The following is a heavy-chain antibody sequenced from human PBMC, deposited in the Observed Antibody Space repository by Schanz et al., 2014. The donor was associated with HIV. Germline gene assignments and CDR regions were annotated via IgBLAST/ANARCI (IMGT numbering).Heavy chain of an antibody. J-gene: IGHJ6*02. CDR1: GFTFKNYG. CDR3: ARGEAITYYYHYYGMDV. D-gene: IGHD1-20*01. Sequence: EVQLLESGGDLVQPGGSLRLSCAASGFTFKNYGMSWVRQAPGKGLEWVSTIGGTNTHYAESVEGRFTVSRDNSKDTLFLQMNSLRVDDTAVYYCARGEAITYYYHYYGMDVWGQGTTVTVSS. V-gene: IGHV3-23*01. CDR2: IGGTNT.